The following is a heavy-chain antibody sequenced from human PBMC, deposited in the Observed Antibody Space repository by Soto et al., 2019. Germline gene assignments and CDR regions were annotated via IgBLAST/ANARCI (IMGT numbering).Heavy chain of an antibody. CDR1: GGSISSYY. J-gene: IGHJ6*02. V-gene: IGHV4-59*08. D-gene: IGHD2-2*01. Sequence: SETLSLTCTVSGGSISSYYWSWIRQPPGKGLEWIGYIYYSGSTNYNPSLKSRVTISVDTSKNQFSLKLSSVTAADTAVYYCARHNPSRQTFYYYYYVMDGRGQRTTVTVSS. CDR3: ARHNPSRQTFYYYYYVMDG. CDR2: IYYSGST.